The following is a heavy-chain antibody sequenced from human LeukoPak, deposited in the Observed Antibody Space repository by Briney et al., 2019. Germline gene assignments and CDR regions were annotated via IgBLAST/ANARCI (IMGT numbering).Heavy chain of an antibody. J-gene: IGHJ3*02. CDR2: IYYSGTT. Sequence: SETLSLTCTVSGGSIISYYWSWIRQPPGNVLEWIGYIYYSGTTNYNPSLKRRVTISVDTYKNQFSLKLSYVTAADTAVYYCARNDDYVWGSYRYTGALDAFDIWGQGTMVTVSS. V-gene: IGHV4-59*01. CDR1: GGSIISYY. D-gene: IGHD3-16*02. CDR3: ARNDDYVWGSYRYTGALDAFDI.